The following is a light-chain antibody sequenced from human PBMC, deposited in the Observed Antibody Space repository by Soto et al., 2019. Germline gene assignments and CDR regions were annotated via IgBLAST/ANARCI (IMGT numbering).Light chain of an antibody. CDR2: EAS. Sequence: QSVLTQPPSVSGSPGQSVTISCTGTSTDFVSYNRVSWYQQPPGTAPKLIIYEASNRPSGVPDRFSGSKSGNTASLTISGLQAADEADYYCSSSASRTTPVVFGGGTQLTVL. CDR3: SSSASRTTPVV. J-gene: IGLJ2*01. V-gene: IGLV2-18*02. CDR1: STDFVSYNR.